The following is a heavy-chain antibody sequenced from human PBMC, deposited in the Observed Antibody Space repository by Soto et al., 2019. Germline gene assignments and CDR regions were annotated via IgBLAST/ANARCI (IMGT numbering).Heavy chain of an antibody. Sequence: SETLSLTCVVSGGSISSTNWWTWVRQPPGKRLEWIGEIYHNGSPTYSPSLRGRATISVDKSNNQFSLRLSSVTAADTAVYYCARCTSQPYYYDSSGYFRYFQHWVQGILFTVSS. CDR3: ARCTSQPYYYDSSGYFRYFQH. CDR1: GGSISSTNW. J-gene: IGHJ1*01. V-gene: IGHV4-4*02. CDR2: IYHNGSP. D-gene: IGHD3-22*01.